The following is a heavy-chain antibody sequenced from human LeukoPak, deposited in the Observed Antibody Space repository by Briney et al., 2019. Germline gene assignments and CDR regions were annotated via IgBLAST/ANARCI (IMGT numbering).Heavy chain of an antibody. Sequence: SETLSLTCAVYGGSFSGYYWSWIRQPPGKGLEWIGEINHSGSTNYNPSLKSRVTISVDTSKNQFSLKLSSVTAADTAVYYCARHLGYGDQYYYYGMDVWGQGTTVTVSS. D-gene: IGHD4-17*01. CDR1: GGSFSGYY. CDR2: INHSGST. V-gene: IGHV4-34*01. CDR3: ARHLGYGDQYYYYGMDV. J-gene: IGHJ6*02.